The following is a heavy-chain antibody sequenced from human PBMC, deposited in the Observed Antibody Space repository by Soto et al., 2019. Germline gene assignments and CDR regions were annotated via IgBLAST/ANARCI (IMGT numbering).Heavy chain of an antibody. Sequence: GGSLSLSCAASGFTFSSYSMNWVRQAPGKGLEWVSSISSSSSYIYYADSVKGRFTISRDNAKNSLYLQMNSLRAEDTAVYYCARANHFLAVVPAAIEGWFDPWGQGTLVTVSS. D-gene: IGHD2-2*01. V-gene: IGHV3-21*01. CDR1: GFTFSSYS. CDR3: ARANHFLAVVPAAIEGWFDP. CDR2: ISSSSSYI. J-gene: IGHJ5*02.